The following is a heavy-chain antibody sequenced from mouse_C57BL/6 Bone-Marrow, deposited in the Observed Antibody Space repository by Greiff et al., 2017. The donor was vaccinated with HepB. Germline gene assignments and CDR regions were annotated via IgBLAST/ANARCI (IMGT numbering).Heavy chain of an antibody. J-gene: IGHJ4*01. CDR1: GFSLTSYG. V-gene: IGHV2-6-1*01. D-gene: IGHD1-1*02. Sequence: VKLMESGPGLVAPSQSLSITCTVSGFSLTSYGVHWVRQPPGKGLEWLVVIWSDGSTTYNSALKSRLSISKDNSNSQVFLKMNSLQTDDTAMYYCARHDYGRTSMDDWGQGTSVTVSS. CDR3: ARHDYGRTSMDD. CDR2: IWSDGST.